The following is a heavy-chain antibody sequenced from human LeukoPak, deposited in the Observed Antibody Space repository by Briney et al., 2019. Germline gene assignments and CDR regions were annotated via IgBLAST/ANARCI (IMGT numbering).Heavy chain of an antibody. CDR2: ISISSSYI. CDR3: ARGDSSSWYYHYYYYMDV. J-gene: IGHJ6*03. D-gene: IGHD6-13*01. Sequence: PGGSLRLSCAASGFTFSSYSMNWVRQAPGKGLEWVSSISISSSYIYYADSVKGRFTISRDNAKNSLYLQMNSLRAEDTAVYYCARGDSSSWYYHYYYYMDVWGKGTTVTVSS. V-gene: IGHV3-21*01. CDR1: GFTFSSYS.